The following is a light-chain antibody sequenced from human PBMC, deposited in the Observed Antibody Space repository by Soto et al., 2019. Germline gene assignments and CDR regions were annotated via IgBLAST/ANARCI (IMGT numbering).Light chain of an antibody. CDR1: QSVSGN. Sequence: EIVMTQSPVTLSVSPGERATLSCRSSQSVSGNYIAWYQQKPGQAPRLLIYGASTRATGIPGMFTGSGSGTEFSLSITSLQSEDFAVYYCQQYSAWPLTFGQGTTVEIK. CDR2: GAS. V-gene: IGKV3-15*01. J-gene: IGKJ1*01. CDR3: QQYSAWPLT.